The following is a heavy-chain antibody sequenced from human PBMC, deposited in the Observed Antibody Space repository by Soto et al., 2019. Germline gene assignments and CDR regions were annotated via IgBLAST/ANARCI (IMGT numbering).Heavy chain of an antibody. CDR2: ISWNSGSI. V-gene: IGHV3-9*01. CDR1: GFTFDDYA. D-gene: IGHD3-16*02. Sequence: GGSLRLFCAASGFTFDDYAMHWVRQAPGKGLEWVSGISWNSGSIGYADSVKGRFTISRDNAKNSLYLQMNSLRAEDTALYYCEKDLYRGTYPAAFDIWGQGTMVTVSS. CDR3: EKDLYRGTYPAAFDI. J-gene: IGHJ3*02.